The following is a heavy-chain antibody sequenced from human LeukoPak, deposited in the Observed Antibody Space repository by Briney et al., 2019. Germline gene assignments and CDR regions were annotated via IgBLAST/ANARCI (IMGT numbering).Heavy chain of an antibody. V-gene: IGHV3-23*01. D-gene: IGHD6-19*01. Sequence: PGGSLRLSCAASGFTFSSYAMSWVRQAPGKGLEWVSAISGSGGSTYYADSVKGRFTIYRDNSKNTLYLQMNSLRAEDTAVYYCAKVHTSVWYYFDYWGQGTPVTVSS. CDR3: AKVHTSVWYYFDY. J-gene: IGHJ4*02. CDR2: ISGSGGST. CDR1: GFTFSSYA.